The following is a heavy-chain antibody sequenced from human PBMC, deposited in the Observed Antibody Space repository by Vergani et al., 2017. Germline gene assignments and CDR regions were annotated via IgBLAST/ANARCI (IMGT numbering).Heavy chain of an antibody. CDR2: ISSSSSYI. Sequence: EVQLVESGGGLVKPGGSLRLSCAASGFTFSSYSMNWVRQAPGKGLEWVSSISSSSSYIYYADSVKGRFTISRDNAKNSLYLQMNSLRAEDTAVYYCAREASDYYESSGYSPNDDVDIWGQGTMVTVSS. D-gene: IGHD3-22*01. CDR3: AREASDYYESSGYSPNDDVDI. CDR1: GFTFSSYS. V-gene: IGHV3-21*01. J-gene: IGHJ3*02.